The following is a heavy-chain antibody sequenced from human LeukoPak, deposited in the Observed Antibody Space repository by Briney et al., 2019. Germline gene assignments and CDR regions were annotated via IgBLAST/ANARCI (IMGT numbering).Heavy chain of an antibody. D-gene: IGHD2-21*01. CDR3: VRELPPVVQYYFDH. V-gene: IGHV3-30*03. Sequence: GGSLRLSCAASGFTFSSYGMHWVRQAPGKGLEWVAVISYDGSNKYYADSVKGRFTISRDNSKNMLYLQMNSLRAEDTAVYYCVRELPPVVQYYFDHWGPGTLVTVSS. J-gene: IGHJ4*02. CDR2: ISYDGSNK. CDR1: GFTFSSYG.